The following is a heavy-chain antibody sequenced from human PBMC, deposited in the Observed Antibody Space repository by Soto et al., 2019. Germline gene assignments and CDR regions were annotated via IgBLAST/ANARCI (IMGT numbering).Heavy chain of an antibody. Sequence: TLSLTCTVSGDSVSTDDYYWSWIRHLPGEGLEWIGYIYYSGRTYYNPSLKSRVSMTVDTSNNHFSLKLTSVTAADTAVYYCARGSAYYYFFDHWGLGTLVTVSS. J-gene: IGHJ4*02. CDR3: ARGSAYYYFFDH. CDR2: IYYSGRT. D-gene: IGHD3-22*01. CDR1: GDSVSTDDYY. V-gene: IGHV4-31*03.